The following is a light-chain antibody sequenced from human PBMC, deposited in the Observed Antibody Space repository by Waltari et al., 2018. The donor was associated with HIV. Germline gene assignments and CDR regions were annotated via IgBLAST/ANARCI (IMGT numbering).Light chain of an antibody. Sequence: QSALTQPPSASGSPGQSVTISCAGTSSDVSGFDYVSWYHQQPPQAPKLILYEVNRRPSVFPVRFSGSKSGNTASLTVSGLQPEDEGDYYCSSYKDANDVVFGGGTKLTVL. J-gene: IGLJ2*01. CDR3: SSYKDANDVV. CDR1: SSDVSGFDY. V-gene: IGLV2-8*01. CDR2: EVN.